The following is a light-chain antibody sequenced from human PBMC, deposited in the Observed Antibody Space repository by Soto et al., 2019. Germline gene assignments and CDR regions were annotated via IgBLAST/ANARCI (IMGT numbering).Light chain of an antibody. Sequence: DIVLTQSPGTLSLSPGERATLSCRASQSVSSKYLAWYQQKPGQPPRVLIYGTSIRATGIPERFSGGGSGTDFTLPITSVESEDFAVYYCQQYGRSLFTFGPGTKVDFK. CDR2: GTS. J-gene: IGKJ3*01. V-gene: IGKV3-20*01. CDR3: QQYGRSLFT. CDR1: QSVSSKY.